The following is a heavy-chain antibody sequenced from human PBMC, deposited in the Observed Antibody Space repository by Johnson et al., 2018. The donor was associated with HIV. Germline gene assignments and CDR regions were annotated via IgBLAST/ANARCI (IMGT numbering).Heavy chain of an antibody. CDR2: IYSDGST. CDR3: ARLVSSSFTHAFEI. Sequence: VQLVESGGGLVKPGGSLRLSCAASGFSFSNAWMSWVRQAPGKGLEWVSVIYSDGSTYFADSVQGRFPISRDNSKNTLFLQMNSLRAEDTAVYYCARLVSSSFTHAFEIWGQGTMVTVSS. D-gene: IGHD3-22*01. J-gene: IGHJ3*02. CDR1: GFSFSNAW. V-gene: IGHV3-66*01.